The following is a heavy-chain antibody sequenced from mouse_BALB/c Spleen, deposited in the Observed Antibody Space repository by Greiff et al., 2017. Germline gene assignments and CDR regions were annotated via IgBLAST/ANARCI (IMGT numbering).Heavy chain of an antibody. CDR3: ARDSYGYPLDY. D-gene: IGHD2-2*01. V-gene: IGHV7-3*02. J-gene: IGHJ2*01. Sequence: EVQVVESGGGLVQPGGSLRLSCATSGFTFTDYYMSWVRQPPGKALEWLGFIRNKANGYTTEYSASVKGRFTISRDNSQSILYLQMNTLRAEDSATYYCARDSYGYPLDYWGQGTTLTVSS. CDR1: GFTFTDYY. CDR2: IRNKANGYTT.